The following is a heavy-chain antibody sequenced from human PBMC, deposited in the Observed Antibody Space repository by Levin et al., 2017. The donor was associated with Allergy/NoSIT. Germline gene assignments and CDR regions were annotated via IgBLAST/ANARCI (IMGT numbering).Heavy chain of an antibody. J-gene: IGHJ6*04. CDR2: ISSSSSTI. D-gene: IGHD2-2*01. Sequence: GGSLRLSCAASGFTFSSYSMNWVRQAPGKGLEWVSYISSSSSTIYYADSVKGRFIISRDNAKNSLYLQMNSLRAEDTAVYYCARDGADCSSTSCYAMDVWGKGTTVTVSS. V-gene: IGHV3-48*04. CDR1: GFTFSSYS. CDR3: ARDGADCSSTSCYAMDV.